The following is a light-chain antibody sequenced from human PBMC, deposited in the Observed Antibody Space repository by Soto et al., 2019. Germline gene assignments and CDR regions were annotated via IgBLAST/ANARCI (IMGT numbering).Light chain of an antibody. CDR2: YDS. Sequence: ELTQPPSVSVAPGKTARITCGGKNIGTKSVHWYQQKPGQAPILVINYDSDRPSGIPERFSGSNSGNTATLTITRVEAGDEAEYYCQVWDSSSVHPVVFGGGTQLTVL. CDR1: NIGTKS. V-gene: IGLV3-21*04. J-gene: IGLJ2*01. CDR3: QVWDSSSVHPVV.